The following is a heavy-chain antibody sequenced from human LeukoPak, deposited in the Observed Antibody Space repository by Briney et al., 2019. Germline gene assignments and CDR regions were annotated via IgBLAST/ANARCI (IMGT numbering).Heavy chain of an antibody. CDR1: GGSISNYY. Sequence: PSETLSLTCSVSGGSISNYYLTWIRQPPGKGLEWIGYRYYSGSTTYNPSLKSRVTISVDTSKSQFSLKLISVTAADTAIYYCARVRGDFETDWGQGTLVTVSS. D-gene: IGHD3-16*01. CDR3: ARVRGDFETD. J-gene: IGHJ1*01. V-gene: IGHV4-59*01. CDR2: RYYSGST.